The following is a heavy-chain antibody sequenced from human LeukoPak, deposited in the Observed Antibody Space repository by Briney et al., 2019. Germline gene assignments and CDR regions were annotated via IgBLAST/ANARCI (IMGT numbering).Heavy chain of an antibody. V-gene: IGHV1-2*02. CDR3: ARVDSFDSSGYYSGEDY. J-gene: IGHJ4*02. D-gene: IGHD3-22*01. CDR1: GYTFTGYY. Sequence: ASVKVSCKTSGYTFTGYYMHWVRQAPGQGLEWMGRMNPNRGGTNDAQNAQKFQGRLTMASDTSITTAYMELSSLRSDDTAVYYCARVDSFDSSGYYSGEDYWGQGTLVTVSS. CDR2: MNPNRGGT.